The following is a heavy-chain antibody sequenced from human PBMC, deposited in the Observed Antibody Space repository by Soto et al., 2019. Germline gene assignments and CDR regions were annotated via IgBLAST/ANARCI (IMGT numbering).Heavy chain of an antibody. CDR2: IYPSDGST. CDR3: GRVFAGNWSDDPSGGAFDL. V-gene: IGHV1-46*03. CDR1: GYTFTSYY. D-gene: IGHD1-1*01. J-gene: IGHJ3*01. Sequence: GASVKVSCKASGYTFTSYYMHWVRQAPGQGLEWMGRIYPSDGSTSYAQKFQGRVTMTGDTSTSTAYMELSSLSSEDTVVYYCGRVFAGNWSDDPSGGAFDLWGQGTKVTVSS.